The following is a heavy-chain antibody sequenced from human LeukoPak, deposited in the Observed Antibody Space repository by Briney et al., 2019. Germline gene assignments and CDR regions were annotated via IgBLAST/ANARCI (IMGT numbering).Heavy chain of an antibody. D-gene: IGHD3-22*01. J-gene: IGHJ4*02. CDR3: ARAGDYYDSSGSIDY. CDR1: GFTFKLYW. Sequence: GGSLRLSCAASGFTFKLYWMHWVRQVPGKRPVWVSRINDDGSDTTYADSVRGRFTISRDNAKNSLYLQMNSLRAEDTAVYYCARAGDYYDSSGSIDYWGQGTLVTVSS. CDR2: INDDGSDT. V-gene: IGHV3-74*01.